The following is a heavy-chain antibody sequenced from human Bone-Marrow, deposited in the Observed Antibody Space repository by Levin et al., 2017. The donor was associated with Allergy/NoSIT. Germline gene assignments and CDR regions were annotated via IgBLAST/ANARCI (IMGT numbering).Heavy chain of an antibody. CDR3: ARDDLSLDLFGMDV. V-gene: IGHV1-2*02. CDR1: GYTFTASY. CDR2: INPKTGGA. J-gene: IGHJ6*02. D-gene: IGHD2-2*03. Sequence: ASVKVSCKASGYTFTASYMHWVRQAPGQGLEWMGWINPKTGGANYAQNFQGRVTMTRDMSISTVYMELSSLRSDDTARYYCARDDLSLDLFGMDVWGQGTTVIVSS.